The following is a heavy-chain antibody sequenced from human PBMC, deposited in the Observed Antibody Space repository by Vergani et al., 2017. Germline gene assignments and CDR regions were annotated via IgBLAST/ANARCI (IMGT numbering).Heavy chain of an antibody. Sequence: EVQLLESGGGLVQPGGSLRLSCAASGFTFSSYAMSWVRQAPGKGLEWVSAISGSGGSTYYADSVKGRFTISGDNSKNTLYLQRNSLRAEDTAVYYCAKGHYDFWSGYPSRXSDYWGQGTLVTGSS. CDR3: AKGHYDFWSGYPSRXSDY. D-gene: IGHD3-3*01. V-gene: IGHV3-23*01. J-gene: IGHJ4*02. CDR1: GFTFSSYA. CDR2: ISGSGGST.